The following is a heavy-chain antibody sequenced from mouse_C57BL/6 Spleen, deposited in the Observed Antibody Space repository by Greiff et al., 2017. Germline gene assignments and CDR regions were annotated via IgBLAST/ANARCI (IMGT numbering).Heavy chain of an antibody. CDR3: ARRGTLYYYAMDY. J-gene: IGHJ4*01. V-gene: IGHV3-6*01. D-gene: IGHD1-1*01. CDR1: GYSITSGYY. CDR2: ISYDGSN. Sequence: EVKLLESGPGLVKPSQSLSLTCSVTGYSITSGYYWNWIRQFPGNKLEWMGYISYDGSNNYNPSLKNRISITRDTSKNQFFLKLNSVTTEDTATYYCARRGTLYYYAMDYWGQGTSVTVSS.